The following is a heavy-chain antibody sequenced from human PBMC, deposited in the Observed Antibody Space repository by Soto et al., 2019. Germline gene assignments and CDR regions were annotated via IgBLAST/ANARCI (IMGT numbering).Heavy chain of an antibody. J-gene: IGHJ4*02. D-gene: IGHD2-15*01. V-gene: IGHV3-53*01. CDR3: AGDGGNSY. Sequence: VGSLRLSCAVTGFTLRGNGMSWVRQAPGKGLEWVSSITIAGTYYADSAKGRFTFSTDYSRNTIFLQMNRLRVEDSAIYYCAGDGGNSYLGQGALVTVSS. CDR1: GFTLRGNG. CDR2: ITIAGT.